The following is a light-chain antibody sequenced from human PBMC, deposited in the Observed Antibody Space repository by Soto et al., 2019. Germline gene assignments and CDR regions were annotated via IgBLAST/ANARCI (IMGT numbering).Light chain of an antibody. J-gene: IGLJ1*01. Sequence: QSVLTQPASVSGSPGQSITIPCTGTSNDIGGYNYVSWYQQFPRKAPKLIIYDVTNRPSGVSFRFSVSKYGNTASLTISGIQAEDEAGYHCSSYYSTSTLLLFGDGTKLTVL. V-gene: IGLV2-14*03. CDR3: SSYYSTSTLLL. CDR2: DVT. CDR1: SNDIGGYNY.